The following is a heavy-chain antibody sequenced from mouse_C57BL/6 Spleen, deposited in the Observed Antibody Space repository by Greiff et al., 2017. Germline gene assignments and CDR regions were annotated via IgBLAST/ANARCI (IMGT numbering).Heavy chain of an antibody. J-gene: IGHJ1*03. CDR3: ARVRLRYFDV. CDR1: GFTFSDYY. Sequence: EVQLVESEGGLVQPGSSMKLSCTASGFTFSDYYMAWVRQVPEKGLEWVANINYDGSSTYYLDSLKSRFIISRDNAKNILYLQMSSLKSEDTATYYCARVRLRYFDVWGTGTTVTVSS. D-gene: IGHD1-2*01. CDR2: INYDGSST. V-gene: IGHV5-16*01.